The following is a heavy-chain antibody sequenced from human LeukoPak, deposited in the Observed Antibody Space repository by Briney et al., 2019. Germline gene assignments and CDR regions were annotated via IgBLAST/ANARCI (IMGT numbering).Heavy chain of an antibody. CDR3: ASLYSNGWYGNDP. Sequence: ASVKVSCKASGYTFTSYGISWVRQAPGQGLEWMGWISAYNGNTNYAQKLQGRVTMTTDTSTSTAYMELRSLRSDDMAVYYCASLYSNGWYGNDPWGQGTLVTVSS. CDR1: GYTFTSYG. J-gene: IGHJ5*02. V-gene: IGHV1-18*03. D-gene: IGHD6-19*01. CDR2: ISAYNGNT.